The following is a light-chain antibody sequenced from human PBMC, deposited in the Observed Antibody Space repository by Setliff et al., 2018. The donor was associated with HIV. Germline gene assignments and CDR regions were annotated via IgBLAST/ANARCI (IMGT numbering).Light chain of an antibody. CDR3: SSFTSTSSYVI. V-gene: IGLV2-14*03. Sequence: QSALAQPASVSGSPGQSITISCTGTSRDVGGGSNYVSWYQCHPGKAPKLLIYDVIKRPSGVSHRFSGSKSANTASLTISGLLTEDEADYYCSSFTSTSSYVIFGGGTKVTVL. J-gene: IGLJ2*01. CDR2: DVI. CDR1: SRDVGGGSNY.